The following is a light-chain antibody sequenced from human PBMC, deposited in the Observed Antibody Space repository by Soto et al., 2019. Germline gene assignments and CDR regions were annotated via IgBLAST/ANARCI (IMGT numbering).Light chain of an antibody. Sequence: EIVLTQSXGTLSLSPGDRATLSCXASQSVXSXXXAWYHQKPGQAPRLVIFGASRRATGIPDTFSGRGSGTDXTLTIXRLXPEXXXVXXXXXXXXSPIYTFGQGTKLEMK. CDR3: XXXXXSPIYT. CDR1: QSVXSXX. V-gene: IGKV3-20*01. CDR2: GAS. J-gene: IGKJ2*01.